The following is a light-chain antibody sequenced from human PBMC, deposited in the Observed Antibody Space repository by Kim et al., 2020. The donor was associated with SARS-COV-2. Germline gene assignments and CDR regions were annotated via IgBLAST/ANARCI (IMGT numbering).Light chain of an antibody. CDR2: GAS. Sequence: VSPGERATRSCRASQSVSSNLAWYQQKPGQAPRLLIYGASTRATGIPARFSGSGSGTEFTLTISSLQSEDVAVYYCQQYNNWLGSFGQGTKLEI. CDR3: QQYNNWLGS. V-gene: IGKV3-15*01. J-gene: IGKJ2*03. CDR1: QSVSSN.